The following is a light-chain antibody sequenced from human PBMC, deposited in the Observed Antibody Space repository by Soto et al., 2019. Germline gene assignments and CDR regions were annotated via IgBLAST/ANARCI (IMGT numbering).Light chain of an antibody. CDR3: QQYSNWPPVLT. CDR1: QSVSSN. Sequence: EIVMTQSPATLSVSPGERATLSCRASQSVSSNLAWYQQKPGQAPRLLIYDTSTRATGVPTRFSGSRSGTEFTLTISSLQSEDFAVYYCQQYSNWPPVLTFGGGTKVDIK. J-gene: IGKJ4*01. V-gene: IGKV3-15*01. CDR2: DTS.